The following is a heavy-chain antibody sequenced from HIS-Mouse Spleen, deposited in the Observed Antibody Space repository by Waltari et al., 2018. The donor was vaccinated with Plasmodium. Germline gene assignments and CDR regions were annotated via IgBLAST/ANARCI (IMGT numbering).Heavy chain of an antibody. CDR2: ISGSGGST. CDR3: AKTIKYYDILTGYPFDY. J-gene: IGHJ4*02. V-gene: IGHV3-23*01. CDR1: GFTFSSYA. D-gene: IGHD3-9*01. Sequence: EVQLLESGGGLVQPGGSLRLSCAASGFTFSSYAMSWVRQATGEGLEWVSAISGSGGSTYYADSVKGRFTISRDNSKNTLYLQMNSLRAEDTAVYYCAKTIKYYDILTGYPFDYWGQGTLVTVSS.